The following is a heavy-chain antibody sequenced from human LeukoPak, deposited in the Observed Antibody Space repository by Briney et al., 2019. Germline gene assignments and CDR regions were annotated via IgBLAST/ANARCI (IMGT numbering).Heavy chain of an antibody. Sequence: SETLSLTCTVSGVSISSGGYYWSWIRQHPGKGLEWIGYIYYSGSTYYNPSLKSRVTISVDTSKNQFSLKLSSVTAADTAVYYCARAGSITLDYWGQGTLVTVSS. D-gene: IGHD3-10*01. V-gene: IGHV4-31*03. CDR1: GVSISSGGYY. J-gene: IGHJ4*02. CDR3: ARAGSITLDY. CDR2: IYYSGST.